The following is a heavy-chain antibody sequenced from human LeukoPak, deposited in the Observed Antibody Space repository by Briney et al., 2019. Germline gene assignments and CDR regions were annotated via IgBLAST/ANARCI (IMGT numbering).Heavy chain of an antibody. CDR3: AKGLQGYSSSWFDP. CDR1: GFTFSNYA. V-gene: IGHV3-23*01. CDR2: ISGSGGST. Sequence: GGSLRLSCAASGFTFSNYAMSWVRQAPGKGLEWVSGISGSGGSTYYADSVKGRFTMSRDNSKNTLYLQMNSLRAEDTAVYYCAKGLQGYSSSWFDPWGQGTLVTVSS. D-gene: IGHD4-11*01. J-gene: IGHJ5*02.